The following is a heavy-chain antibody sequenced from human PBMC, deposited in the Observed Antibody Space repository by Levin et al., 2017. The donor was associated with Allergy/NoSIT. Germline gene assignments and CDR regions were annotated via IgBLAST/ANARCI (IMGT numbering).Heavy chain of an antibody. CDR2: INHSGST. Sequence: TSETLSLTCAVYGGSFSGYYWSWIRQPPGKGLEWIGEINHSGSTNYNPSLKSRVTISVDTSKNQFSLKLSSVTAADTAVYYCARFGPGYSYGFFISRNWFDPWGQGTLVTVSS. CDR3: ARFGPGYSYGFFISRNWFDP. D-gene: IGHD5-18*01. J-gene: IGHJ5*02. CDR1: GGSFSGYY. V-gene: IGHV4-34*01.